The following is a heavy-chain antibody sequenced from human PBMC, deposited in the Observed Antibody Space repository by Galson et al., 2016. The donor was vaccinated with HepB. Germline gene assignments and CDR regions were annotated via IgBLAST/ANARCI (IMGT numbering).Heavy chain of an antibody. CDR2: IVPFPQVA. V-gene: IGHV1-69*04. D-gene: IGHD1-7*01. CDR1: GGTFTKFA. Sequence: SVKVSCKASGGTFTKFAINWVRQAPGQGLEWIGRIVPFPQVASYARKFQGRVTLTADTSTSTAYMEVSSLTSEDTAVYYCARDLAYNWNSDDSWGQGTLVTVSS. CDR3: ARDLAYNWNSDDS. J-gene: IGHJ4*02.